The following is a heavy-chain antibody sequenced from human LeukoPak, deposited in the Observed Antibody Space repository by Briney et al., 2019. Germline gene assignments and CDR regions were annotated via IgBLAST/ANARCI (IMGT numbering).Heavy chain of an antibody. CDR3: AKDTRYSSSWPKTLIDY. J-gene: IGHJ4*02. CDR1: GFIVSSNH. Sequence: GGSLRLSCVVSGFIVSSNHISWVRQAPGKGLEWVAFIRYDGSNKYYADSVKGRFTISRDNSKNTLYLQMNSLRAEDTAVYYCAKDTRYSSSWPKTLIDYWGQGTLVTVSS. D-gene: IGHD6-13*01. V-gene: IGHV3-30*02. CDR2: IRYDGSNK.